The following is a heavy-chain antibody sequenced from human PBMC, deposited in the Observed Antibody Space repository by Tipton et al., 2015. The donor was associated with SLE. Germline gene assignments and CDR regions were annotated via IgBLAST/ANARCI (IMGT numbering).Heavy chain of an antibody. J-gene: IGHJ5*02. CDR3: ARAPGYDFWSGYYRGYWFDP. V-gene: IGHV3-23*01. Sequence: GSLRLSCAASGFTFSSYAMSWVRQAPGKGLEWVSAISGSGGSTYYADSVKGRFTISRDNAKNSLYLQMNSLRAEDTAVYYCARAPGYDFWSGYYRGYWFDPWGQGTLVTVSS. CDR2: ISGSGGST. D-gene: IGHD3-3*01. CDR1: GFTFSSYA.